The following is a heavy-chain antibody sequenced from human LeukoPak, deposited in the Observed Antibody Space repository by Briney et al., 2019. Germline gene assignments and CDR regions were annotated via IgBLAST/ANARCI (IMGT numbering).Heavy chain of an antibody. CDR1: GFTFSSYA. J-gene: IGHJ4*02. V-gene: IGHV3-23*01. CDR2: ISGSGGST. CDR3: AKWPSLRGGNSDWYFDY. D-gene: IGHD2-21*02. Sequence: GGSLRLSCAASGFTFSSYAMSWVRQAPGKGLEWVSAISGSGGSTYYADSVKGRFTISRDNSKNTVYLQMNSLRAEDTAVYYCAKWPSLRGGNSDWYFDYWGQGTLVTVSS.